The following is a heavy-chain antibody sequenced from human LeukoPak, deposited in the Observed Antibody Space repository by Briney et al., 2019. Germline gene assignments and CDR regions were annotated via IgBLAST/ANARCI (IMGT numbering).Heavy chain of an antibody. CDR2: IIPIFGTA. Sequence: SVKVSCKASGGTFSSCAISWVRQAPGQGLEWMGGIIPIFGTANYAQKFQGRVTITTDESTSTAYMELSSLRSEDTAVYYCARDVAYYDSSGYYYSHAFDIWGQGTMVTVSS. D-gene: IGHD3-22*01. CDR1: GGTFSSCA. J-gene: IGHJ3*02. V-gene: IGHV1-69*05. CDR3: ARDVAYYDSSGYYYSHAFDI.